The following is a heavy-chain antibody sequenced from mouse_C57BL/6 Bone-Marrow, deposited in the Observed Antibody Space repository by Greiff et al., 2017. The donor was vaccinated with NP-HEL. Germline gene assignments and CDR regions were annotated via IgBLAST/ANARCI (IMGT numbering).Heavy chain of an antibody. CDR2: IDPETGGT. V-gene: IGHV1-15*01. Sequence: VQLQQSGAELVRPGASVTLSCKASGYTFTDYEMHWVKQTPVHVLEWIGAIDPETGGTAYNQKFKGKAILTADKSSSTAYMELRSLTSEDSAVYYCTRYQCRDAMDYWGQGTSVTVSS. CDR3: TRYQCRDAMDY. D-gene: IGHD3-1*01. J-gene: IGHJ4*01. CDR1: GYTFTDYE.